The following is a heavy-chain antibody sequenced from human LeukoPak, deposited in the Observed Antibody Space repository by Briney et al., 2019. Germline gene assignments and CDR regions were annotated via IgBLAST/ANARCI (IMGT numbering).Heavy chain of an antibody. CDR2: IYVSGST. CDR3: ARVVAAAGNNWFDP. Sequence: SETLSLTCAVSGGSITSGGYSGSWIRQTPGKGLEWLAYIYVSGSTYYNPSLTSRVRISIDTSKNPFSPKLSSMTAADTAVYYCARVVAAAGNNWFDPWGQGTPVTVSS. D-gene: IGHD6-13*01. V-gene: IGHV4-30-4*07. CDR1: GGSITSGGYS. J-gene: IGHJ5*02.